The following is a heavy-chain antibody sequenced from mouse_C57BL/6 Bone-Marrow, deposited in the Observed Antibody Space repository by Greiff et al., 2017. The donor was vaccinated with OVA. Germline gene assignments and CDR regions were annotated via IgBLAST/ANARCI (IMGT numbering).Heavy chain of an antibody. CDR1: GYTFTSYW. CDR3: ARGTTVPSPYWYFDV. Sequence: LQLQQPGTELVKPGASVKLSCKASGYTFTSYWMHWVKQRPGQGLEWIGNINTSNGGTNYNEKFKSKATLTVDKASSTAYMQLSSLTSEDSAVYYCARGTTVPSPYWYFDVWGTGTTVTVSS. V-gene: IGHV1-53*01. CDR2: INTSNGGT. D-gene: IGHD1-1*01. J-gene: IGHJ1*03.